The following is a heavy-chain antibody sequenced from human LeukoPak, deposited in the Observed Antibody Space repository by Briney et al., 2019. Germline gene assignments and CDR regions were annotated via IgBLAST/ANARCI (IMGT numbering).Heavy chain of an antibody. CDR3: ARHTLLRFLEXLPFXY. J-gene: IGHJ4*01. V-gene: IGHV4-38-2*01. CDR2: IYHSGST. CDR1: GYSISSGYY. Sequence: SETLSLTCAVSGYSISSGYYWGWIRQPPGKGLEWIGSIYHSGSTYYNPSLKSRVTISVDTSKNQFSLKLSSVTAADTAVYYCARHTLLRFLEXLPFXYWGXGTXVT. D-gene: IGHD3-3*01.